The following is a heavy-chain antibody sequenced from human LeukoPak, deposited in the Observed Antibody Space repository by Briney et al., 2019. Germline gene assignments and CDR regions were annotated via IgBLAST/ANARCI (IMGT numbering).Heavy chain of an antibody. Sequence: GGSLRLSCAASGFIFNSFAMSWVRQAPGKGLEWVSTFSGSGSRTSYADSVKGRFTISRDNSKNTLYLQMKSLRAEDTAVYYCAKNALAAGVAHYYDSSGSFDHWGQGTLVTVSP. J-gene: IGHJ4*02. CDR1: GFIFNSFA. CDR2: FSGSGSRT. CDR3: AKNALAAGVAHYYDSSGSFDH. V-gene: IGHV3-23*01. D-gene: IGHD3-22*01.